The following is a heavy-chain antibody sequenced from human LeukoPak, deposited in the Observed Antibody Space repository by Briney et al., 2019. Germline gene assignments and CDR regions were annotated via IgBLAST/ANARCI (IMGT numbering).Heavy chain of an antibody. CDR3: EKYSGYSYGSYFDY. J-gene: IGHJ4*02. CDR2: IRYDGSNK. D-gene: IGHD5-18*01. CDR1: GFTFSSYG. V-gene: IGHV3-30*02. Sequence: PGGSLRLSCAASGFTFSSYGMHWVRQAPGKGLEWVAFIRYDGSNKYYADSVKGRFTISRDNSKNTLYLQMNSLRAEDTAVYYCEKYSGYSYGSYFDYWGQGTLVTVSS.